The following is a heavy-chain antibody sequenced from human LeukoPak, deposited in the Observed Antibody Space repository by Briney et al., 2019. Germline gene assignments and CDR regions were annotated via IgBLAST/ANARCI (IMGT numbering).Heavy chain of an antibody. CDR1: GFTFSSCN. Sequence: GGSLRLSCEASGFTFSSCNMNWVRQAPGQGLQWISYISPSSATIYYADSVKGRFTISRDNAKNSLYLQMNSLRDEDTAVYYCARDRRTVSIFDYWGQGTLVTVSS. CDR2: ISPSSATI. D-gene: IGHD4-17*01. CDR3: ARDRRTVSIFDY. J-gene: IGHJ4*02. V-gene: IGHV3-48*02.